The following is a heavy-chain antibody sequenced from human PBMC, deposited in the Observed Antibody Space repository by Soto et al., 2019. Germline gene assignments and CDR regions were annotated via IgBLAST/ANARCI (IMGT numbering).Heavy chain of an antibody. CDR3: ALGIAARPFDS. Sequence: QISLKESGPALVQPTQTLTLSCSFSGFSLTTTGVGVGWIRQPPGKALAWLALIYWDDDERYNPSLKNRLPITKDTSKNLVVLTMTNVDPVDTATYYCALGIAARPFDSWGQGTLVTVSS. D-gene: IGHD6-6*01. V-gene: IGHV2-5*02. CDR2: IYWDDDE. CDR1: GFSLTTTGVG. J-gene: IGHJ4*02.